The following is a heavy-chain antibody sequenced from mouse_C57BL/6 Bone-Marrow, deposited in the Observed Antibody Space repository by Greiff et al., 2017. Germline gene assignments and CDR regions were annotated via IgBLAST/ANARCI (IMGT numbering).Heavy chain of an antibody. D-gene: IGHD1-1*01. CDR2: IDPETGGT. Sequence: QVQLKESGAELVRPGASVTLSCKASGYTFTDYEMHWVKQTPVHGLEWIGAIDPETGGTAYNQKFKGKAILTADKSSSTAYMELRSLTSEDSAVYYCTRRSYGDGMDYWGQGTSVTVSS. CDR1: GYTFTDYE. J-gene: IGHJ4*01. CDR3: TRRSYGDGMDY. V-gene: IGHV1-15*01.